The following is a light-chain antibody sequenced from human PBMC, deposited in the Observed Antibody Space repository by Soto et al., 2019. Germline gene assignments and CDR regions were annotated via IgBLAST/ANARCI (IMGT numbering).Light chain of an antibody. CDR1: QSVSFW. Sequence: DIQLTQSPSTLPASVVDRETITCRASQSVSFWLAWYQQKKGKAPKLLIYKASTLKSGVPSRFSGSGYGTEFNLTISSLQPDEFATYYCQHYNSYSQAFGQGTKVDIK. CDR2: KAS. CDR3: QHYNSYSQA. J-gene: IGKJ1*01. V-gene: IGKV1-5*03.